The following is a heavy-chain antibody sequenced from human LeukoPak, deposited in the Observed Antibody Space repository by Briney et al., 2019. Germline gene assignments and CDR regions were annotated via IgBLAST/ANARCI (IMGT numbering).Heavy chain of an antibody. Sequence: ASVKVSCKASGYTFTSYGISWVRQAPGQGLEWMGWISAYNGNTNYAQKLQGRVTMTTDTSTSTAYMELRSLRSDDTAVYYCARDRALMITFGGAIVIPPGEDGMDVWGQGTTVTVSS. CDR2: ISAYNGNT. CDR3: ARDRALMITFGGAIVIPPGEDGMDV. J-gene: IGHJ6*02. CDR1: GYTFTSYG. D-gene: IGHD3-16*02. V-gene: IGHV1-18*01.